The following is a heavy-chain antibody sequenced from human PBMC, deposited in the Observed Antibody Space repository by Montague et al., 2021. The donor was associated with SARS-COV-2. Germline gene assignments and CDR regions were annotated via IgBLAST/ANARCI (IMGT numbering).Heavy chain of an antibody. D-gene: IGHD3-9*01. CDR1: RGSFSNYY. CDR3: ARGRPVQGSFRHFDSISSCALDL. J-gene: IGHJ3*01. Sequence: SETLSLTCAVSRGSFSNYYWTWIRQSPGKGLEWIGDINQSGSPNYTPSLKSRVTISLDTSEKQISLKLKSVTVADTAVFFCARGRPVQGSFRHFDSISSCALDLWAQGSLVIVSS. V-gene: IGHV4-34*01. CDR2: INQSGSP.